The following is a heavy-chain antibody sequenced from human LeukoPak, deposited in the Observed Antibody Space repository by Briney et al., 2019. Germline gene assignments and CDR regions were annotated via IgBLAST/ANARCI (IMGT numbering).Heavy chain of an antibody. Sequence: PSENLSLTCTVSGGSISSYYWSWIRQPPGKGLEWIGYIYYSGSTNYNPSLKSRVTISVDTSKNQFSLKLSSVTAADTAVYYCARHAGGSYWGYYFDYWGQGTLVTVSS. V-gene: IGHV4-59*08. CDR2: IYYSGST. D-gene: IGHD1-26*01. J-gene: IGHJ4*02. CDR3: ARHAGGSYWGYYFDY. CDR1: GGSISSYY.